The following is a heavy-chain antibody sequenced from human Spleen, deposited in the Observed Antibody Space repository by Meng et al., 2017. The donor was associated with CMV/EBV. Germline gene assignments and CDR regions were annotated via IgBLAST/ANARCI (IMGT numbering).Heavy chain of an antibody. Sequence: GGSLRLSCAASGFTFSIYSMTWVRQPPGKGLEWFSSISTTSSYIYHADSVKGRFTISRDNAQNSLYLQINSRRAEDTAVFYCARGLWRYRSSYDYWGQGTLVTVSS. CDR3: ARGLWRYRSSYDY. D-gene: IGHD6-6*01. J-gene: IGHJ4*02. CDR2: ISTTSSYI. CDR1: GFTFSIYS. V-gene: IGHV3-21*06.